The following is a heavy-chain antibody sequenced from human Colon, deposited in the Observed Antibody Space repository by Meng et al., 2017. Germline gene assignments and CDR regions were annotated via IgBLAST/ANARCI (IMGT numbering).Heavy chain of an antibody. V-gene: IGHV4-4*02. CDR2: IYDYGRT. CDR1: GGPFTSGNF. Sequence: VELQESGPGLVKPWGTLSLTCTVSGGPFTSGNFWGWVRQTPGKGLEWIGEIYDYGRTNYNPSLMSRVTISIDKSKSQFSLDLSSVIAADTAVYYCCGGIAGTGRPLYFDYWGQGTLVTASS. CDR3: CGGIAGTGRPLYFDY. D-gene: IGHD1-14*01. J-gene: IGHJ4*02.